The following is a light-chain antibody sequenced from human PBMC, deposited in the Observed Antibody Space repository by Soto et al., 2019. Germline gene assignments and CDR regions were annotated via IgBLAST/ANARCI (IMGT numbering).Light chain of an antibody. CDR1: SSDVGGYNY. Sequence: QSALTQPASVSGSPGQSITISCTGTSSDVGGYNYVSWYQQHPGKAPKLMMYDVNSRPSGVSDRFSGSKSGNTASLTISGLQAEDEADYYCSSYTSTSTREADVFGSGTKLTVL. CDR3: SSYTSTSTREADV. J-gene: IGLJ1*01. CDR2: DVN. V-gene: IGLV2-14*01.